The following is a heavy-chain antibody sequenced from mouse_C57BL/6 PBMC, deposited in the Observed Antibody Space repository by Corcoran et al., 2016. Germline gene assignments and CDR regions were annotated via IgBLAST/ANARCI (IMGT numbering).Heavy chain of an antibody. CDR2: IYWDDDK. V-gene: IGHV8-12*01. Sequence: QVTLKESGPGILQSSQTLSLTCSFSGFSQSTSVMGVSWIRQPSGKGLEWLAHIYWDDDKRYNPSLKSRLTISKDTSRNQVFLKITSVDTADTARYYCARSPTVAYYFDYWGQGTTLTVSS. J-gene: IGHJ2*01. D-gene: IGHD1-1*01. CDR1: GFSQSTSVMG. CDR3: ARSPTVAYYFDY.